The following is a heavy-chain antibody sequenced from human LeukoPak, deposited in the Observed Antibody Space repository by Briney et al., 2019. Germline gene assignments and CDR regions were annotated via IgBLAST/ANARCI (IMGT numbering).Heavy chain of an antibody. J-gene: IGHJ6*02. CDR2: IYYSGST. Sequence: SETLSLTCTVSGGSISSSSYYWGWIRQPPGKGLEWIVSIYYSGSTYYNPSLKSRVTISVDTSKNQFSLKLSSVTAADTAVYYCARVARIAAAGTYYYGMDVWGQGTTVTVSS. V-gene: IGHV4-39*01. CDR1: GGSISSSSYY. CDR3: ARVARIAAAGTYYYGMDV. D-gene: IGHD6-13*01.